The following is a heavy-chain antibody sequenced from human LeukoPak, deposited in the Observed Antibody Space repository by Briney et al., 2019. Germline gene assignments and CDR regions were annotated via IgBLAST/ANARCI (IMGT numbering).Heavy chain of an antibody. J-gene: IGHJ4*02. CDR3: ARKGGYFDY. Sequence: PSETLSLTCTVSGDSINYYYWSWIRQSPGKGLEWIGYVYYNGSAKYNPSLKSRVTISVDMSKNQFSLKVSSVTAADTAIYYCARKGGYFDYWGQGTLVTVSS. CDR1: GDSINYYY. CDR2: VYYNGSA. V-gene: IGHV4-59*01. D-gene: IGHD2-15*01.